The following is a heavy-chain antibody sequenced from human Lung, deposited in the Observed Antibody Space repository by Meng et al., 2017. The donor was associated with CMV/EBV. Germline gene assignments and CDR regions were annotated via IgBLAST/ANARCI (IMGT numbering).Heavy chain of an antibody. D-gene: IGHD1-26*01. Sequence: GSLRLSCTVSGGSISSRTYYWAWLRQPPGKGLDWIGSVYYSGSPHYNPSLKSRVTISVDTSKNQFSLTLRSVTAADTAVYYCARDAPGRSGDAFSLWGQGTXVTVSS. J-gene: IGHJ3*01. V-gene: IGHV4-39*07. CDR3: ARDAPGRSGDAFSL. CDR1: GGSISSRTYY. CDR2: VYYSGSP.